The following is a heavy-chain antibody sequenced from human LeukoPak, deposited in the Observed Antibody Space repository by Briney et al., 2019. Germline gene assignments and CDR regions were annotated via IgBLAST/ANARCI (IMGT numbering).Heavy chain of an antibody. CDR3: ARDYDFWSGYYIWFDP. J-gene: IGHJ5*02. V-gene: IGHV3-21*01. CDR2: ISSSSSYI. Sequence: GGSLRLSCAASGFTFSSYSMDWVRQAPGKGLEWVSSISSSSSYIYYADSVKGRFTISRDNAKNSLYLQMNSLRAEDTAVYYCARDYDFWSGYYIWFDPWGQGTLVTVSS. D-gene: IGHD3-3*01. CDR1: GFTFSSYS.